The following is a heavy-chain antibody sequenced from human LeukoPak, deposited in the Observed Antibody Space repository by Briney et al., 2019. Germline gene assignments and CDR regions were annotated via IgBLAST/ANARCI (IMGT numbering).Heavy chain of an antibody. Sequence: GESLKISCKGSGYSFTSYWISWVRQMPGKGLEWMGRIAPGDSYTRYSPSFQGHVTISADKSITTAYLQWGSLKASDTAMYYCARQGRIVVVTTTHDAFDIWGQGTMVTVSS. CDR1: GYSFTSYW. J-gene: IGHJ3*02. CDR3: ARQGRIVVVTTTHDAFDI. V-gene: IGHV5-10-1*01. D-gene: IGHD2-21*02. CDR2: IAPGDSYT.